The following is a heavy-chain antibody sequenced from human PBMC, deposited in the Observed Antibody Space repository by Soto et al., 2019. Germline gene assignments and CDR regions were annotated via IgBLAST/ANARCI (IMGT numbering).Heavy chain of an antibody. V-gene: IGHV3-30*03. J-gene: IGHJ4*02. D-gene: IGHD5-18*01. CDR2: ISYDGSLQ. CDR3: VSDRGYGHASVPYS. Sequence: QAQLVESGGGGVQPGRSLRLSCAASGFAFSSYGMHWVRQAPGTGLGWVAVISYDGSLQHYADSVKGRFTNSRDNPKNMTLLQMSSLRAEDTDVYYCVSDRGYGHASVPYSWGQGTLVSLSS. CDR1: GFAFSSYG.